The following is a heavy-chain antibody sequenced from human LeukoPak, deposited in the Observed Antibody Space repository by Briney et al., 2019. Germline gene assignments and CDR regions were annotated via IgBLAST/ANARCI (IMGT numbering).Heavy chain of an antibody. J-gene: IGHJ4*02. D-gene: IGHD6-19*01. V-gene: IGHV1-2*02. CDR3: AQSSGWDSLKY. Sequence: GASVTVSFKASGHTFTVYYMHWVRQAPGQGLEWMGWINPNSGGTNHAQTFQGRVSMTRDTSISTAYMELSRLRSDDTAVYYCAQSSGWDSLKYWGQGTLVTVSS. CDR2: INPNSGGT. CDR1: GHTFTVYY.